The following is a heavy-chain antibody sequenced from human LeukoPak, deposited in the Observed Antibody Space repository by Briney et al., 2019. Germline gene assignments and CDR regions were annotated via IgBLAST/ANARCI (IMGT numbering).Heavy chain of an antibody. CDR1: GFTFSYYA. J-gene: IGHJ5*02. CDR2: VFGLGHRT. D-gene: IGHD6-19*01. CDR3: ARVAGWHWFDP. V-gene: IGHV3-23*01. Sequence: TGGSLRLSCAASGFTFSYYAMTWVRQAPGKGLEWVSTVFGLGHRTSYADSVKGRFTISRDNSKNTVYLQMNNMRVDDTAVYYCARVAGWHWFDPWGQGTLVTVSS.